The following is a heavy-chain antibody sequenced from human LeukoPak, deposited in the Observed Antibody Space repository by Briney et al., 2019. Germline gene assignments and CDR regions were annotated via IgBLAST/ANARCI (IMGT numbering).Heavy chain of an antibody. D-gene: IGHD4-17*01. V-gene: IGHV3-23*01. J-gene: IGHJ4*02. Sequence: PGGSLRLSCAASGFTFSSYGMSWVRQAPGKGLEWVSTISGSGGSTYYADSVKGRFTISRDNSKNTLYLLMIGLRAEDTAVYYCATRSDYGDLTNWGQGTLVPVSS. CDR3: ATRSDYGDLTN. CDR2: ISGSGGST. CDR1: GFTFSSYG.